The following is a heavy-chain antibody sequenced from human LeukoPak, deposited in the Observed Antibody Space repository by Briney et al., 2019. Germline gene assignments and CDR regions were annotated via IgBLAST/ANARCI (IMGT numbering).Heavy chain of an antibody. D-gene: IGHD6-13*01. J-gene: IGHJ4*02. V-gene: IGHV1-2*02. CDR2: INPNSGGT. CDR3: ARVRGIAAAGGFDY. Sequence: ASVKVSCKASGYTFTGYYMHWVRQAPGQGLEWVGWINPNSGGTNYAQKFQGRVTMTRDTSISTAYMELSRLRSDDTAVYYCARVRGIAAAGGFDYWGQGTPVTVSS. CDR1: GYTFTGYY.